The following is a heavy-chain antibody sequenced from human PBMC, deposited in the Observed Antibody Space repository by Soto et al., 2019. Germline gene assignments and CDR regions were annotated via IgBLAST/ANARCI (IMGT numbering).Heavy chain of an antibody. J-gene: IGHJ6*02. CDR1: GYTFTTYG. CDR3: ARDWEFCSSGTTCYPRYYYGLDV. V-gene: IGHV1-18*04. Sequence: QAQLVQSGAEVKKPGASVKVSCKASGYTFTTYGISWVRQAPGQGLEWMGWISASNGNTKYAQKVQGRVTLTTDTSTSTAYMDLRSLRSDDTAVYYCARDWEFCSSGTTCYPRYYYGLDVWGQGTTVTVSS. CDR2: ISASNGNT. D-gene: IGHD2-2*01.